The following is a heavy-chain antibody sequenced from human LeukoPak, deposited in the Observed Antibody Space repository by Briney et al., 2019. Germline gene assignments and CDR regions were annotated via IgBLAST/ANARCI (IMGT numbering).Heavy chain of an antibody. J-gene: IGHJ6*03. CDR1: GDSVSSNSAA. Sequence: SQTLSLTCAISGDSVSSNSAAWNWIRQSPSRGLEWLGRTYYRSKWYNDYAVSVKSRIAINPDTSKNQFSLQLNSVTPEDTAVYYCARQGGYGDYNGGRYYYYMDVWGKGTTVTISS. D-gene: IGHD4-17*01. CDR2: TYYRSKWYN. V-gene: IGHV6-1*01. CDR3: ARQGGYGDYNGGRYYYYMDV.